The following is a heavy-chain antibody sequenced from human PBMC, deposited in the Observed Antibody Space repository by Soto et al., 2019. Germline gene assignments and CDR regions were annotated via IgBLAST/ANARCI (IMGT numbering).Heavy chain of an antibody. CDR2: ISGSGGST. J-gene: IGHJ4*02. Sequence: GGSLRLSCAASGFTFSSYAMSWVRQAPGKGLEWVSAISGSGGSTYYADSVKGRFTISRDNSKNTLYLQMNSLRAEDTAVYYCARDGYCSGGRCYSVPVFDYWGQGTLVTVSS. CDR1: GFTFSSYA. D-gene: IGHD2-15*01. V-gene: IGHV3-23*01. CDR3: ARDGYCSGGRCYSVPVFDY.